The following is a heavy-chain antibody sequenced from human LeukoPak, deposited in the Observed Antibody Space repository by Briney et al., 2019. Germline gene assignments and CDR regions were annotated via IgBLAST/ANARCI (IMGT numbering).Heavy chain of an antibody. CDR2: ISGSGVST. V-gene: IGHV3-23*01. CDR1: GFTFSSYS. Sequence: GGSLRLSCAASGFTFSSYSMNWVRQAPGKGLEWVSAISGSGVSTFYADSVKGRFTISRDNSKNTLYLQMNSLRAEDTAVYFCAKHLGYSSSHTDYWGQGTLVTVSS. D-gene: IGHD6-13*01. J-gene: IGHJ4*02. CDR3: AKHLGYSSSHTDY.